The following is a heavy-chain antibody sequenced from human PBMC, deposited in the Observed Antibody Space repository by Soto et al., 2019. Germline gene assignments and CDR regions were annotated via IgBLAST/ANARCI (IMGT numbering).Heavy chain of an antibody. Sequence: PGGSLRLSCAASGFTFSSYAMHWVRQAPGKGLEWVAVISYDGSNKYYADSVKGRFTISRYNAKNTLYLQMNSLRAEDMAVYYCAREYDHYSSGLDYWGQGTLVTVSS. CDR3: AREYDHYSSGLDY. CDR2: ISYDGSNK. V-gene: IGHV3-30-3*01. CDR1: GFTFSSYA. J-gene: IGHJ4*02. D-gene: IGHD1-26*01.